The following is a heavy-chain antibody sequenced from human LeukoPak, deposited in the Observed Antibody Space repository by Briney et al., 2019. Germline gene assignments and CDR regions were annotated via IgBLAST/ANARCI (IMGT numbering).Heavy chain of an antibody. CDR1: GGSISSYY. J-gene: IGHJ4*02. V-gene: IGHV4-4*07. Sequence: NPSETLSLTCTVSGGSISSYYWSWIRQPAGKGLEWIGRIYTSGSANYNPSLKSRVTMSVDTSKNHLSLKLSSVTAADTAVYYCARGPTYQPIDFWGQGTLVTVSS. D-gene: IGHD2-2*01. CDR3: ARGPTYQPIDF. CDR2: IYTSGSA.